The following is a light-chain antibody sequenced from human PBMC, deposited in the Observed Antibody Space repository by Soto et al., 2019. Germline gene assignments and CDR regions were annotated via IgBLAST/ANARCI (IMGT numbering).Light chain of an antibody. CDR3: QQCYSSPPT. CDR1: QSVLYSSNNKNY. Sequence: DIVMTQSPDSLAVSLGERATINCKSSQSVLYSSNNKNYLAWYQQKPGQPPKLLIYWASTRESGVPDRFSGSGSGTDFTLTISSLQAEDVAVYYCQQCYSSPPTFGQGTKVDIK. V-gene: IGKV4-1*01. CDR2: WAS. J-gene: IGKJ1*01.